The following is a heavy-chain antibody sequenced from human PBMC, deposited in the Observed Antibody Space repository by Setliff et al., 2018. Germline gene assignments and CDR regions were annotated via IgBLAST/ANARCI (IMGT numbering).Heavy chain of an antibody. V-gene: IGHV4-4*07. CDR3: AREQWLDPPGYYYMDV. D-gene: IGHD6-19*01. J-gene: IGHJ6*03. Sequence: KASETLSLTCTVSGGSTSSYYWSWIRQPAGKGLEWIGHIYIGGSANYNPSLKSRVTMSIDTSKNQFSLKLNSVTAADMAVYYCAREQWLDPPGYYYMDVWAKGTTVTVSS. CDR1: GGSTSSYY. CDR2: IYIGGSA.